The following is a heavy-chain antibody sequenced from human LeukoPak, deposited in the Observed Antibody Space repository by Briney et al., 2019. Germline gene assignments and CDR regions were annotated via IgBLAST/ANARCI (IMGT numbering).Heavy chain of an antibody. V-gene: IGHV4-34*01. D-gene: IGHD3-22*01. CDR1: GGSFSGYY. CDR2: INHSGST. J-gene: IGHJ4*02. CDR3: ARGVVVRIIDY. Sequence: SETLSLTCAVYGGSFSGYYWSWIRQPPGKGLEWIGEINHSGSTNYNPSLKSRVTISVDTSKNQFSLKLSSVTAADTAVYYCARGVVVRIIDYWGQGTLVTVSS.